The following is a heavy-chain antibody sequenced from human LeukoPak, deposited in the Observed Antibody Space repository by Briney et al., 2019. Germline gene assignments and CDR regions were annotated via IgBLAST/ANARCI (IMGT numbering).Heavy chain of an antibody. CDR3: TREHYDY. CDR1: GFTFSSYA. CDR2: IRSKVNIYAT. V-gene: IGHV3-73*01. J-gene: IGHJ4*02. Sequence: PGGSPRLSCAASGFTFSSYAMSWVRQASGKGLEWVGRIRSKVNIYATAYAASVKGRFTISRDDTKNTAYLQMNSLKTEDTAVYYCTREHYDYWGQGTLVTVSS.